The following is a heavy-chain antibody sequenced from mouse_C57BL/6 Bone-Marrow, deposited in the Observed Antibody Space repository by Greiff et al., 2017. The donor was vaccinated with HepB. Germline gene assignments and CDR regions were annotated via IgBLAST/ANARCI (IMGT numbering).Heavy chain of an antibody. Sequence: EVQLVESGGGLVKPGGSLKLSCAASGFAFSSYAMSWVRQTPEKRLEWVATISDGGSYTYYPDNVKGRFTISRDNAKNNLYLQMSHLKSEDTAMYYCAREGRWLLQRNFDVWGTGTTVTVSS. D-gene: IGHD2-3*01. J-gene: IGHJ1*03. CDR1: GFAFSSYA. CDR2: ISDGGSYT. V-gene: IGHV5-4*01. CDR3: AREGRWLLQRNFDV.